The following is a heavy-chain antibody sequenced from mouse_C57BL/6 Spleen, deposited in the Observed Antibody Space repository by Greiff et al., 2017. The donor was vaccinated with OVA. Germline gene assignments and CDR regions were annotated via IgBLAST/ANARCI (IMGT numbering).Heavy chain of an antibody. J-gene: IGHJ2*01. Sequence: QVHVKQSGAELVRPGASVTLSCKASGYTFTDYEMHWVKQTPVHGLEWIGAIDPETGGTAYNQKFKGKAILTADKSSSTAYMELRSLTSEDSAVYYCTRGGYYSDFDYWGQGTTLTVSS. CDR1: GYTFTDYE. D-gene: IGHD2-12*01. CDR3: TRGGYYSDFDY. V-gene: IGHV1-15*01. CDR2: IDPETGGT.